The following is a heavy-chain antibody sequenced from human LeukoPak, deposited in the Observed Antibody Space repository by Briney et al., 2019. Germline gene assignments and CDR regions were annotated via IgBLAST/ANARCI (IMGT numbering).Heavy chain of an antibody. V-gene: IGHV3-23*01. D-gene: IGHD2-15*01. CDR2: ISGSGGST. J-gene: IGHJ4*02. CDR1: GFTFSSYA. CDR3: AKDGSKSFELPQYYFDY. Sequence: PGGSLRLSCAASGFTFSSYAMSWVRQAPGKGLEWVSAISGSGGSTYYADSVKGRFTISRDNSKNTLYLQMNSLRAEDTAVYYCAKDGSKSFELPQYYFDYWGQGTLVTVSS.